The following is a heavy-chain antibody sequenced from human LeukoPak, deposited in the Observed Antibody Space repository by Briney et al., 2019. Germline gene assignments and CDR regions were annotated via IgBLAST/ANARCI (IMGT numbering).Heavy chain of an antibody. V-gene: IGHV3-7*03. CDR1: GFILSNHW. CDR2: VNKDGSEK. J-gene: IGHJ6*02. Sequence: PGGSLRLSCVASGFILSNHWMTWVRQAPGKGPEWVANVNKDGSEKYYVDSVKGRFTISRDTAKNSLYLQMNNLRAEDTALYYCARNNDMDVWGQGTTVIVSS. CDR3: ARNNDMDV. D-gene: IGHD1/OR15-1a*01.